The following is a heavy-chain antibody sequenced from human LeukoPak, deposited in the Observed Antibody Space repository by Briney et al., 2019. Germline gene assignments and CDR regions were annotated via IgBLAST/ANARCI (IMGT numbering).Heavy chain of an antibody. Sequence: PGGSLRLSCAASGFTFSSYAMSWVRQAPGKGLEWVSAINGSGGSTYYADSVKGRFTISRDNSKNTLYLQMNSLRAEDTAVYYCAKNLAYYYDSSGDYWGQGTLVTVSS. CDR3: AKNLAYYYDSSGDY. CDR1: GFTFSSYA. CDR2: INGSGGST. V-gene: IGHV3-23*01. J-gene: IGHJ4*02. D-gene: IGHD3-22*01.